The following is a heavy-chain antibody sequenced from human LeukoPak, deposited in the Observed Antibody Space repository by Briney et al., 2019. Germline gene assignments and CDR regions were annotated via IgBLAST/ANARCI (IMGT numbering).Heavy chain of an antibody. CDR1: GGSISSYY. D-gene: IGHD6-19*01. V-gene: IGHV4-59*08. CDR3: ARALRLQWPVV. J-gene: IGHJ4*02. CDR2: IYYSGST. Sequence: SETLSLTCTVSGGSISSYYWSWIRQPPGKGLEWIGYIYYSGSTNYNPSLKSRVTISVDTSKNQFSLKLSSVTAADTAVYYCARALRLQWPVVWGQGTLVTVSS.